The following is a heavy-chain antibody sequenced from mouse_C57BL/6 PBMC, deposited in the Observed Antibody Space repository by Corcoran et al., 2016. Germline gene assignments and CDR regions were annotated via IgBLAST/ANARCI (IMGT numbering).Heavy chain of an antibody. J-gene: IGHJ1*03. D-gene: IGHD1-1*01. V-gene: IGHV1-18*01. CDR3: ARGGAYYYNCDV. CDR1: GYTFTDYN. Sequence: EVQLQQSGPELVKPGASVKIPCKASGYTFTDYNMDWVKQSHGKSLEWIGDINPNNGGTIYNQKFKGKATLTGDKSSSTAYMELRSLISEDTAVYYCARGGAYYYNCDVWGTGTTVTVSS. CDR2: INPNNGGT.